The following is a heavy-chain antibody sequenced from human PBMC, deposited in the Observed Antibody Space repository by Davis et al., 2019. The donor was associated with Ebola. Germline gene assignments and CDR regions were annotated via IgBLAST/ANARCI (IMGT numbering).Heavy chain of an antibody. Sequence: GESLKISCAASGFTFSTYAMSCVRQAPGKGLEWVSAISGSGGSTYYADSVKGRFTISRDNSKNTLYLQMNSLRAEDTAVYYCARDRAMIVVISYLDFWGQGTLVTVSS. CDR2: ISGSGGST. D-gene: IGHD3-22*01. J-gene: IGHJ4*02. CDR3: ARDRAMIVVISYLDF. V-gene: IGHV3-23*01. CDR1: GFTFSTYA.